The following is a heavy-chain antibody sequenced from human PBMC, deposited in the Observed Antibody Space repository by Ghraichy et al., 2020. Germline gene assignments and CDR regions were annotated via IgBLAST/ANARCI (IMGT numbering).Heavy chain of an antibody. V-gene: IGHV1-69*13. CDR3: ARLYDSSGYYPYDYGMDV. CDR2: IIPIFGTA. J-gene: IGHJ6*02. CDR1: GGTFSSYA. D-gene: IGHD3-22*01. Sequence: SVKVSCKASGGTFSSYAISWVRQAPGQGLEWMGGIIPIFGTANYAQKFQGRVTITADESTSTAYMELSSLRSEDTAVYYCARLYDSSGYYPYDYGMDVWGQGTTVTVSS.